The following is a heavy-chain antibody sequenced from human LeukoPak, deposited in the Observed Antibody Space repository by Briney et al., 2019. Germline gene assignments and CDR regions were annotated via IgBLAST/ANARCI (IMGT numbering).Heavy chain of an antibody. CDR2: IYPGDSDT. CDR3: ARQVSSGGGWFGELDY. V-gene: IGHV5-51*01. Sequence: GESLKISCKGCGYSFTSYWIGWVRQMPGKGLEEMGIIYPGDSDTRYSPSFQRQVTISADKSISTAYLQWRSLQASDTAVYYCARQVSSGGGWFGELDYWGQGTLVTVYS. J-gene: IGHJ4*02. CDR1: GYSFTSYW. D-gene: IGHD3-10*01.